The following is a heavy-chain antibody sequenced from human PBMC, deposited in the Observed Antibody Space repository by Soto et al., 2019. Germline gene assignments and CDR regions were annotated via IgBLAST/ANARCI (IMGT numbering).Heavy chain of an antibody. CDR2: IERDDDDK. J-gene: IGHJ6*02. CDR3: ARSIRGPRRFNGMDV. V-gene: IGHV2-70*13. Sequence: SGPALVNPTETLTLTCTFSGFSLTSPGMCVSWIRQPPGKALEWLALIERDDDDKYYSTSLKTRLTISKDTRKNQVVLTMANMDPADTGTYYCARSIRGPRRFNGMDVWGQGTTVTVSS. D-gene: IGHD1-20*01. CDR1: GFSLTSPGMC.